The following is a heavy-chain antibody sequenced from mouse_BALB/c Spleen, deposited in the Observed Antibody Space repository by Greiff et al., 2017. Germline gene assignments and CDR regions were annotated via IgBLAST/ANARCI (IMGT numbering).Heavy chain of an antibody. CDR3: EGLYDYDVGKYAMDY. CDR1: GFTFSSYY. Sequence: EVQLVESGGGLVKLGGSLKLSCAASGFTFSSYYMSWVRQTPEKRLELVAAINSNGGSTYYPDTVKGRFTISRDNAKNTLYLQMSSLKSEDTALYYCEGLYDYDVGKYAMDYWGQGTSVTVSS. V-gene: IGHV5-6-2*01. J-gene: IGHJ4*01. D-gene: IGHD2-4*01. CDR2: INSNGGST.